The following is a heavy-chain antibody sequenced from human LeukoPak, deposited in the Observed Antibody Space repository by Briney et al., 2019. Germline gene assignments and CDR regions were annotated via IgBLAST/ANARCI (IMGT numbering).Heavy chain of an antibody. Sequence: RQSGPTLVNPTQTLTLTCTFSGFSLSTSGMCVSWIRQPPGKALEWLARIDWDDDKYYSTSLKTRLTISKDTSKNQVVLTMTNMDPVDTATYYCARIKIAGDYGRRAFDVWGQGTMVTVSS. CDR3: ARIKIAGDYGRRAFDV. CDR1: GFSLSTSGMC. CDR2: IDWDDDK. J-gene: IGHJ3*01. D-gene: IGHD4-17*01. V-gene: IGHV2-70*11.